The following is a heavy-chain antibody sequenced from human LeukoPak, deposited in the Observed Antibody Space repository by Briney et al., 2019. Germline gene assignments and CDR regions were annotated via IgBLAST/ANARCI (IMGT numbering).Heavy chain of an antibody. D-gene: IGHD5/OR15-5a*01. CDR1: KFKFNNYG. Sequence: PGGSLRLSCATSKFKFNNYGMTWLRQAPGKGPEWVSSISGSGGTTQYADSVQGRFTISRDNSKNTLYLQMNSLRAEDTAVYYCARESTRERPGSWGQGTLVTVSS. CDR2: ISGSGGTT. J-gene: IGHJ5*02. CDR3: ARESTRERPGS. V-gene: IGHV3-23*01.